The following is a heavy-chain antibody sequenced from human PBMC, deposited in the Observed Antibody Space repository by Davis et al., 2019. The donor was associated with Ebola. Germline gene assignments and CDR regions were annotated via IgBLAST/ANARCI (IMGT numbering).Heavy chain of an antibody. D-gene: IGHD3-3*01. CDR1: GFTFSSYW. Sequence: PGGSLRLFCAASGFTFSSYWMSWVRQAPGKGLEWVANIKQDGSEKYYVDSVKGRFTISRDNAKNSLYLQMNSLRAEDTAVYYCARDVYYDFWSGYPFDYWGQGTLVTVSS. CDR3: ARDVYYDFWSGYPFDY. V-gene: IGHV3-7*03. CDR2: IKQDGSEK. J-gene: IGHJ4*02.